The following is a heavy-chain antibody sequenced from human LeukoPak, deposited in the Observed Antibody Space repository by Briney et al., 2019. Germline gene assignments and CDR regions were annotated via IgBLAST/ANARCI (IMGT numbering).Heavy chain of an antibody. J-gene: IGHJ5*02. V-gene: IGHV6-1*01. CDR3: ARRLTQYDCFDP. D-gene: IGHD2-2*01. CDR1: GDSLSSNSVT. Sequence: SQTLSLTCAISGDSLSSNSVTWNWLRQSPSRGLEWLGRTSYRSTWYNDYAVSVRGQITVNPDTSKNQFSLHLNSVTPEDTAVYYCARRLTQYDCFDPWGQGILVTVSS. CDR2: TSYRSTWYN.